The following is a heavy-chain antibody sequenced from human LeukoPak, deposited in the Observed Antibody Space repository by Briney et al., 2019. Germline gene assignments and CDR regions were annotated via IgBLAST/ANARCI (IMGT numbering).Heavy chain of an antibody. CDR2: ISYDGSNK. V-gene: IGHV3-30-3*01. Sequence: GGSLRLSCAASGFTFSDYYMCWIRQAPGKGLEWVAVISYDGSNKYYADSVKGRFTISRDNSKNTLYLQMNSLRAEDTAVYYCARDVTMVRGVPSGWFDPWGQGTLVTVSS. CDR3: ARDVTMVRGVPSGWFDP. J-gene: IGHJ5*02. CDR1: GFTFSDYY. D-gene: IGHD3-10*01.